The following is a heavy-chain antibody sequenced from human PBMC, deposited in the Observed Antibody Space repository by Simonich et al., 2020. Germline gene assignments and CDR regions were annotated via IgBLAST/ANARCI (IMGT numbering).Heavy chain of an antibody. J-gene: IGHJ3*02. D-gene: IGHD3-22*01. Sequence: GGGLVQPGGALRLSCAASGFTFSSYAMSWVRQAPGKGLEWVSAISGSGGSTYYAESVKGRFTISRDNSKNTLYLQMNSLRAEETAVYYCAKDLGERITMIVVVIDAFDIWGQGTMVTVSS. CDR3: AKDLGERITMIVVVIDAFDI. V-gene: IGHV3-23*01. CDR2: ISGSGGST. CDR1: GFTFSSYA.